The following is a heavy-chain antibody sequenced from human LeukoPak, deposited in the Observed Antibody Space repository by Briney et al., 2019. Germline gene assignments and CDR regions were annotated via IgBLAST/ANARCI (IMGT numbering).Heavy chain of an antibody. V-gene: IGHV3-23*01. Sequence: PGGSLRLSCAASGFTFSSYAMSRVRQAPGKGLEWVSAISGSGGSTYYADSVKGRFTISRDNSKNTLYLQMNSLRAEDTAVYYCAKDGHYYDSSGYYYFDYWGQGTLVTVSS. D-gene: IGHD3-22*01. CDR1: GFTFSSYA. J-gene: IGHJ4*02. CDR2: ISGSGGST. CDR3: AKDGHYYDSSGYYYFDY.